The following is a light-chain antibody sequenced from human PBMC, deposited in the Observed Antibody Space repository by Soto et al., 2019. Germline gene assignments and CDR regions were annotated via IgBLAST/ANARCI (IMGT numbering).Light chain of an antibody. V-gene: IGKV3-20*01. J-gene: IGKJ1*01. CDR3: QQYGSPGT. Sequence: EIVFTRSPGTLSLSPGCRGPLSCRASQSVSNNYLAWYQQTPGQAPRVLIYAASNRATSIPVRFSRSGSGTDFTPTIIRMEPDDFAVDYCQQYGSPGTLGPGTQGDIK. CDR1: QSVSNNY. CDR2: AAS.